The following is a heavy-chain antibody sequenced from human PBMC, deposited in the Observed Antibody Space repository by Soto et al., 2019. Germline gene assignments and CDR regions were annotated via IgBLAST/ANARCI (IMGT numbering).Heavy chain of an antibody. J-gene: IGHJ5*02. CDR3: ATDLLYYYGSGSYPGP. V-gene: IGHV1-24*01. Sequence: ASVKVSCKVSGYTLTELSMHWVRHDPGKGLEWMGGFDPEDGETIYAQKFQGRVTMTEDTSTDTAYMELSSLRSEDTAVYYCATDLLYYYGSGSYPGPWGQGTLVTVSS. CDR1: GYTLTELS. CDR2: FDPEDGET. D-gene: IGHD3-10*01.